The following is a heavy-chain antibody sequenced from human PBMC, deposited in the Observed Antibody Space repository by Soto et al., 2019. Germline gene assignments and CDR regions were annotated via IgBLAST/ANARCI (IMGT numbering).Heavy chain of an antibody. CDR1: GGSFSGYY. J-gene: IGHJ5*02. Sequence: PSETLSLTCAVYGGSFSGYYWTWIRQSPGKGLEWIGNVNHRGSTNYNVSLQSRVTISVDTSQNQFSLKLDSVIAADTAVYYCARDGFCSGGTCRIGNWFDPWGQGTLVTVSS. D-gene: IGHD2-15*01. V-gene: IGHV4-34*01. CDR2: VNHRGST. CDR3: ARDGFCSGGTCRIGNWFDP.